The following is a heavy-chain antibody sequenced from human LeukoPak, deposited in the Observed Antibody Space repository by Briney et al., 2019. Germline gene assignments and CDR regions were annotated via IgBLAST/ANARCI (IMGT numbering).Heavy chain of an antibody. J-gene: IGHJ4*02. Sequence: ASVKVSCKASGYTFTGYYMHWVRQAPGQGLEWMGWINPNSGGTNYAQKFQGRVTMTWDTSINTAYMELSWLTSDDTAVYYCARGGYYEVLTGYSNYWGQGTLVTVSS. CDR1: GYTFTGYY. CDR3: ARGGYYEVLTGYSNY. V-gene: IGHV1-2*02. D-gene: IGHD3-9*01. CDR2: INPNSGGT.